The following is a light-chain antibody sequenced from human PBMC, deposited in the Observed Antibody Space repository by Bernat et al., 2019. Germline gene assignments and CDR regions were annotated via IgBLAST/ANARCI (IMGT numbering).Light chain of an antibody. V-gene: IGKV1-5*03. CDR3: QQYNSYPFT. CDR1: QSISSW. CDR2: KAS. Sequence: DIQMTQSPPTLSASVGDRVTITCRASQSISSWLAWYQQKPGKAPKVLIYKASRLESGVPSRFSGSGSGTEFTLTISSLQPDDFATYYCQQYNSYPFTFGGGTKVEIK. J-gene: IGKJ4*01.